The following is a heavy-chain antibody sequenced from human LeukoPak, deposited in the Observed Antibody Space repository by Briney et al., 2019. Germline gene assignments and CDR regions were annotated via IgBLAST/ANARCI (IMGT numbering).Heavy chain of an antibody. V-gene: IGHV3-21*04. J-gene: IGHJ5*02. CDR2: ISSRSSYI. Sequence: GGSLRLSCAASGFTFSSYSMNWVRQAPGKGLEWVSSISSRSSYIYYADSMKGRFTISRDNAKNSLYLQMNSLRAEDTAVYYCAKDLLAYGSGSYYNPNWFDPWGQGTLVTVSS. D-gene: IGHD3-10*01. CDR3: AKDLLAYGSGSYYNPNWFDP. CDR1: GFTFSSYS.